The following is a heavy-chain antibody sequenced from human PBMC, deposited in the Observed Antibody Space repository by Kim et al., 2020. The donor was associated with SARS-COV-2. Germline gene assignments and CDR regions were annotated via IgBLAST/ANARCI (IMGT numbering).Heavy chain of an antibody. CDR3: ARGRLAVAGTVDSSVI. CDR2: IRSSSTYA. J-gene: IGHJ3*02. CDR1: GFIFSDYY. Sequence: GGSLRLSCAATGFIFSDYYMSWIRQAPGEGLEWVAYIRSSSTYAYYADSVKGRFTISRDNNKNSLYLQMNRLRADDTAVYYCARGRLAVAGTVDSSVICGHGAMVS. D-gene: IGHD6-19*01. V-gene: IGHV3-11*05.